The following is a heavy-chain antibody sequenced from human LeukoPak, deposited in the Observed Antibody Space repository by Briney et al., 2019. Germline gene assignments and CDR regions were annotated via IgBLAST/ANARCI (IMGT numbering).Heavy chain of an antibody. CDR3: ARGDPGYCSSTSCYPHYYGMDV. CDR1: GYTFTGYY. Sequence: ASVKVSCKASGYTFTGYYMHWVRQAPGQGLEWMGRINPNSGGTNYAQKFQGRVTMTRDTSISTAYMELSRLRSDDTAVYYCARGDPGYCSSTSCYPHYYGMDVWGQGTTVTVSS. V-gene: IGHV1-2*06. D-gene: IGHD2-2*01. J-gene: IGHJ6*02. CDR2: INPNSGGT.